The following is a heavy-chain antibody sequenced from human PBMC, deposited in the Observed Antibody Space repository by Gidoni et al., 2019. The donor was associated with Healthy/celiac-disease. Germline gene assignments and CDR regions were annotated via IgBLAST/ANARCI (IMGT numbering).Heavy chain of an antibody. CDR1: GGPFSSYA. Sequence: QVQLVQSGAEVKKPGSSVKVSCKSSGGPFSSYAISWVRQAPGQGLEWIGGIIPIFGTANYAQKFQGRVTITADESTSTAYMELSSLRSEDTAVYYCASFTPSADPHFDYWGQGTLVTVSS. J-gene: IGHJ4*02. CDR3: ASFTPSADPHFDY. D-gene: IGHD2-15*01. V-gene: IGHV1-69*01. CDR2: IIPIFGTA.